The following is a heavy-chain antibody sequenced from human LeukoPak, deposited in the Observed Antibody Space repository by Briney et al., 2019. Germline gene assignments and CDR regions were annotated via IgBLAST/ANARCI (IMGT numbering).Heavy chain of an antibody. V-gene: IGHV1-69*05. J-gene: IGHJ4*02. D-gene: IGHD3-10*01. Sequence: SSVKVSCKASGGTFSSYAISWVRQAPGQGLEWMGGIIPIFGTANYAQKFQGRVTITTDESTSTAYMELSSLRSEDTAVYYCARDDLPYYGSGRSFDYWGQGTLVTVPS. CDR1: GGTFSSYA. CDR2: IIPIFGTA. CDR3: ARDDLPYYGSGRSFDY.